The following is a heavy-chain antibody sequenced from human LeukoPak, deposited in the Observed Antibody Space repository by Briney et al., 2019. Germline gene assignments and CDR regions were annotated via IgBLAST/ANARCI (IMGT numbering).Heavy chain of an antibody. J-gene: IGHJ3*02. V-gene: IGHV4-34*01. D-gene: IGHD6-19*01. Sequence: SETLSLTCAVYGGSFSGYYWSWIRQPPGKGLEWIGEINHSGSTNYNPSLKSRVTISVDTPKNQFSLKLSSVTAADTAVYYCARDYSSSGPNKADDAFDIWGQGTMVTVSS. CDR3: ARDYSSSGPNKADDAFDI. CDR1: GGSFSGYY. CDR2: INHSGST.